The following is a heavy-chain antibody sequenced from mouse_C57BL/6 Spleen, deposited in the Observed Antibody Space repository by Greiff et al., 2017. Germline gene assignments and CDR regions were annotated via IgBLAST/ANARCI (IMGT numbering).Heavy chain of an antibody. CDR2: IDPSDSYT. V-gene: IGHV1-59*01. CDR3: ARVADWDAMDY. J-gene: IGHJ4*01. D-gene: IGHD4-1*01. Sequence: QVQLQQPGAELVRPGTSVKLSCKASGYTFTSYWMHWVKQRPGQGLEWIGVIDPSDSYTNYNQKFKGKATLTVDTSSSTAYMQLSSLTSEDSAVYYCARVADWDAMDYWGQGTSVTVSS. CDR1: GYTFTSYW.